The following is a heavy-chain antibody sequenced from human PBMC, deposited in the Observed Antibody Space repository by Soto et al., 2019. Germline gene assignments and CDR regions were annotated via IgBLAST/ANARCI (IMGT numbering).Heavy chain of an antibody. CDR2: ISYDGSNK. CDR3: ASDAAYSSGWTYYYYYGMDV. CDR1: GFTFSSYA. D-gene: IGHD6-19*01. V-gene: IGHV3-30*04. J-gene: IGHJ6*02. Sequence: GGSLRLSCAASGFTFSSYAMHWVRQAPGKGLEWVTVISYDGSNKYYADYVKGRFTISRDNSKNTLYLQMNSLRAEDTAVYYCASDAAYSSGWTYYYYYGMDVWGQGTTVTVSS.